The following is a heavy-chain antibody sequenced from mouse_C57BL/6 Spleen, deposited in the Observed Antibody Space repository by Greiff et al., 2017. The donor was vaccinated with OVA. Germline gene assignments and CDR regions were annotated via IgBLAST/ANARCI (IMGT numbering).Heavy chain of an antibody. Sequence: DVHLVESGGGLVKPGGSLKLSCAASGFTFSSYAMSWVRQTPEKRPEWVATISDGGSYTYYPDNVKGRFTISRDNAKNNLYLQMSHLKSEDTAMYYCARDTDLLLPDYWGQGTSVTVSS. CDR3: ARDTDLLLPDY. V-gene: IGHV5-4*01. CDR2: ISDGGSYT. CDR1: GFTFSSYA. D-gene: IGHD1-1*01. J-gene: IGHJ4*01.